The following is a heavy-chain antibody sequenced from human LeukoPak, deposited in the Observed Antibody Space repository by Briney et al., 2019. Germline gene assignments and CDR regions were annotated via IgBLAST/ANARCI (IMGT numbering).Heavy chain of an antibody. CDR1: GGSISSSSYY. V-gene: IGHV4-39*01. CDR2: IYYSGST. Sequence: SETLSLTCTVSGGSISSSSYYWGWIRQPPGKGLEWIGSIYYSGSTYYNPSLKSRVTISVDTSENQFSLKLSSVTAADTAVYYCARGGSMVRGVITGYYYMDVWGKGTTVTVSS. J-gene: IGHJ6*03. D-gene: IGHD3-10*01. CDR3: ARGGSMVRGVITGYYYMDV.